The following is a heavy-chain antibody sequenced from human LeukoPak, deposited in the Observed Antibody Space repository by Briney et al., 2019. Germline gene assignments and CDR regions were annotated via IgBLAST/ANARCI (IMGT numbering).Heavy chain of an antibody. CDR3: ARAWYYYHSSGYYPFDY. J-gene: IGHJ4*02. Sequence: PSETLSLTCAVYGGSFSGYYWSWIRQPPGKGLEWIGEINHSGSTNYNPSLKSRVTISVDTSKNQFSLKLSSVTAADTAVYYCARAWYYYHSSGYYPFDYWGQGTLVTVSS. D-gene: IGHD3-22*01. V-gene: IGHV4-34*01. CDR1: GGSFSGYY. CDR2: INHSGST.